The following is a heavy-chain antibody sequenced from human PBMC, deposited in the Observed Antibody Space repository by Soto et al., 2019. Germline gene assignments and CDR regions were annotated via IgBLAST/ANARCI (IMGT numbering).Heavy chain of an antibody. CDR1: GFTFTSYD. J-gene: IGHJ4*02. Sequence: LRLSCTASGFTFTSYDMHWVRQAPGKGLEWVAVISYDGSNKYYADSVKGRFTISRDNAKNSLYLQMNSLRAEDTAVYYCARGGGSSYFDYWGQGTLVTVSS. CDR3: ARGGGSSYFDY. CDR2: ISYDGSNK. V-gene: IGHV3-30*03. D-gene: IGHD6-6*01.